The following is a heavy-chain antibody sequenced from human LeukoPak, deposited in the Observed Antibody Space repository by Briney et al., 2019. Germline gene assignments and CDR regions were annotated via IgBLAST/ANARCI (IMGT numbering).Heavy chain of an antibody. V-gene: IGHV1-2*02. CDR2: INPSSGGA. CDR1: GYTFTDNY. CDR3: TRPLSKIDTATSY. J-gene: IGHJ4*02. Sequence: ASVKLCCWASGYTFTDNYIHWVRQAPGQGLEWMVWINPSSGGANDAPKYQGRVTSTRATSSRKAYMALSSLRSNHTAVFYCTRPLSKIDTATSYWGQGTLVTVSS. D-gene: IGHD5-18*01.